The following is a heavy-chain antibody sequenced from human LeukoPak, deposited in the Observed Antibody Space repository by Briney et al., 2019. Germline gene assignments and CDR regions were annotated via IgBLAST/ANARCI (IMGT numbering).Heavy chain of an antibody. CDR1: GGSISSGNYY. D-gene: IGHD4-17*01. V-gene: IGHV2-5*08. J-gene: IGHJ4*02. CDR3: AHMDYGDYIEYHFDY. CDR2: IYWDDDK. Sequence: TLSLTCTVSGGSISSGNYYWSWIRQPPGKALEWLALIYWDDDKHYSPSLKSRLTITKDTSKNQVVLTMTNMDPVDTATYYCAHMDYGDYIEYHFDYWGQGTLVTVSS.